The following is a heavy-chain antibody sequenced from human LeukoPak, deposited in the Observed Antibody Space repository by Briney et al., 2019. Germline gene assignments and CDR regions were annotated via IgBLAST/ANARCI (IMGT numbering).Heavy chain of an antibody. D-gene: IGHD3-3*02. V-gene: IGHV3-33*01. CDR3: ARGNGHMFGYSDN. Sequence: GGSLRLSCAASGFTFSSYGMHWVRQAPGKGLEWVAVIWNDGGNKHYLDSVKGRFTISRDNSKNTLYLQMDSLRAEDTAVYYCARGNGHMFGYSDNWGQGTLVTVYS. J-gene: IGHJ4*02. CDR2: IWNDGGNK. CDR1: GFTFSSYG.